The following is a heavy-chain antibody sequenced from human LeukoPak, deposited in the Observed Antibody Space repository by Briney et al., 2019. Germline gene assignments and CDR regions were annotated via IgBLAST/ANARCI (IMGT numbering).Heavy chain of an antibody. CDR2: RSYDGSNK. Sequence: GGSLRLSCAASGFTFSNYAMHWVRQAPGKGLEWVAVRSYDGSNKYYADSVKGRFTISRDNSKNTLYLQMNSLRADDTAVYYCAMKAVPRPRLYDAFDFWGQGTVVTVSS. D-gene: IGHD2-2*02. J-gene: IGHJ3*01. CDR3: AMKAVPRPRLYDAFDF. V-gene: IGHV3-30*04. CDR1: GFTFSNYA.